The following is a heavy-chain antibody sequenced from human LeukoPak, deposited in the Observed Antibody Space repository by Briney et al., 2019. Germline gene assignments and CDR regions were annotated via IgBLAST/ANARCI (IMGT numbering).Heavy chain of an antibody. CDR1: GFTFSSYA. CDR2: ISGSGGST. Sequence: GGSLRLSCAASGFTFSSYAMSWVRQAPGKVLEWVSAISGSGGSTYYADSVKGRFTISRDNSKNTLYLQMNSLRAEDTAVYCCAKASQSVLRFLEWLSDYWGQGTLVTVSS. V-gene: IGHV3-23*01. D-gene: IGHD3-3*01. J-gene: IGHJ4*02. CDR3: AKASQSVLRFLEWLSDY.